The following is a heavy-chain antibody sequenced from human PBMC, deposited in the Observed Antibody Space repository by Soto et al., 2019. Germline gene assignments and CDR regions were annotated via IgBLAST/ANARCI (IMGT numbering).Heavy chain of an antibody. CDR2: FNHSGST. CDR1: GGSFSGYY. CDR3: AREGTLQSKYYYYYYGMDV. J-gene: IGHJ6*02. V-gene: IGHV4-34*01. Sequence: SETLSLTRAVYGGSFSGYYWSWIRQPPGKGLEWIGEFNHSGSTNYNPSLKSRVTISVDTSKNQFSLKLSSLTAADTAVYYCAREGTLQSKYYYYYYGMDVWAQGTTVTVS. D-gene: IGHD4-4*01.